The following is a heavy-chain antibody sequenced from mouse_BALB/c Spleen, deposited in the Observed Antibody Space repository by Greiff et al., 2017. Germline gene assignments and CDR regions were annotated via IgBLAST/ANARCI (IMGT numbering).Heavy chain of an antibody. D-gene: IGHD2-14*01. CDR3: ARRGYDDYAMDY. CDR1: GYTFSSYW. CDR2: ILPGSGST. Sequence: ESGAELMKPGASVKISCKATGYTFSSYWIEWVKQRPGHGLEWIGEILPGSGSTNYNEKFKGKATFTADTSSNTAYMQLSSLTSEDSAVYYCARRGYDDYAMDYWGQGTSVTVSS. V-gene: IGHV1-9*01. J-gene: IGHJ4*01.